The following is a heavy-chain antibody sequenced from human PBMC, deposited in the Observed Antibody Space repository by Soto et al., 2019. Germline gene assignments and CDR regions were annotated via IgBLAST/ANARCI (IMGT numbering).Heavy chain of an antibody. V-gene: IGHV1-69*02. CDR3: ASLYSSSWTYFDY. J-gene: IGHJ4*02. D-gene: IGHD6-13*01. CDR1: VGTFSSYT. Sequence: QVQLVQSGAEVKKPGSSVKISCKASVGTFSSYTISWVRQAPGQGLEWMGRIIPILGIANYAQKFQGRVTITADKSTSTAYMELSSLRSEDTAVDYCASLYSSSWTYFDYWGQGTLVTVSS. CDR2: IIPILGIA.